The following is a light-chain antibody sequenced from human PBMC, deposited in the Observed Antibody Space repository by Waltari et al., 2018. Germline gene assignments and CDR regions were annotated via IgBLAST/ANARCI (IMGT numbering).Light chain of an antibody. CDR2: EVT. V-gene: IGLV2-23*02. J-gene: IGLJ3*02. CDR1: SSDIGNYDL. Sequence: QSALTQPASVSGSPGQSITISCSGTSSDIGNYDLVSWFQHHPGKAPKLLLYEVTKRPSGVSSRVSGSKTGNTASLTISGLQAEDEAHYYCCSHAGSRSIWVIGGGTKLTVL. CDR3: CSHAGSRSIWV.